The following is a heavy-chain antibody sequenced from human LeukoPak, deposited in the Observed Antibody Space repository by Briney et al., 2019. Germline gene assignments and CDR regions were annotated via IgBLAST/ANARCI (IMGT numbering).Heavy chain of an antibody. CDR2: IWYDGSNK. V-gene: IGHV3-33*08. J-gene: IGHJ6*02. Sequence: PGGSLRLSCAASGFTFSSYSMNWVRQAPGKGLEWVAVIWYDGSNKYYADSVKGRFTISRDNSKNTLYLQMNSLRAEDTAVYYCARANTYDSNYYYGMDVWGQGTTVTVSS. CDR3: ARANTYDSNYYYGMDV. D-gene: IGHD5-12*01. CDR1: GFTFSSYS.